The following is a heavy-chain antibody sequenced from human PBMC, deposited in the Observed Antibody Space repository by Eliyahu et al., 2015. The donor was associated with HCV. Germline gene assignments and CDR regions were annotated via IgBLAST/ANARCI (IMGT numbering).Heavy chain of an antibody. J-gene: IGHJ6*02. D-gene: IGHD3-9*01. V-gene: IGHV2-70*15. CDR2: IDWDDDK. CDR1: GFSLSTSGMC. Sequence: QVTLRESGPALVKPTQTLTLTCTFSGFSLSTSGMCVSWIRQPPGKALEWLARIDWDDDKYYSTSLKTRLTISKDTSKNQVVLTMTNMDPVDTATYYCARIKETTTYYDILTGYYYYYYGMDVWGQGTTVTVSS. CDR3: ARIKETTTYYDILTGYYYYYYGMDV.